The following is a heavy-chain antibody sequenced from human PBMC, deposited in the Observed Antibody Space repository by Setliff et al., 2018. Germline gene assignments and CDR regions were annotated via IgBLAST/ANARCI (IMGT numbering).Heavy chain of an antibody. Sequence: PSETLSLTCTVSGGSINNYYWSWIRQAPGKGLEWAGYVYYTGTTNYSPSLKGRVIISVDASKNRLSLQLNSVTPADTAVYYCARDRSAYNYGLDVWGQGTTVTVSS. CDR3: ARDRSAYNYGLDV. V-gene: IGHV4-59*01. J-gene: IGHJ6*02. CDR1: GGSINNYY. CDR2: VYYTGTT.